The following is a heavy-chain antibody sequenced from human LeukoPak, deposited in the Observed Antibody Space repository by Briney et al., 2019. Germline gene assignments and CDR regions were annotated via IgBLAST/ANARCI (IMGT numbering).Heavy chain of an antibody. D-gene: IGHD2-2*01. J-gene: IGHJ5*02. CDR3: ARDLVGYCSSTSCSPRPQNWFDP. CDR2: INPNSGGT. Sequence: VSVEVSCKASGYTFTGYYMHWVRQAPGQGLEWMGWINPNSGGTNYAQKFQGRVTMTRDTSISTAYMELSRLRSDDTAVYYCARDLVGYCSSTSCSPRPQNWFDPWGQGTLVTVSS. V-gene: IGHV1-2*02. CDR1: GYTFTGYY.